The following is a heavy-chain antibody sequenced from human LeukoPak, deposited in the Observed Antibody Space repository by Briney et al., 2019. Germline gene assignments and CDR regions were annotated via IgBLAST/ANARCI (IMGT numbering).Heavy chain of an antibody. J-gene: IGHJ6*03. CDR1: GGSISSYY. D-gene: IGHD6-13*01. V-gene: IGHV4-59*01. CDR3: ARDSVSIAAAEFYYYMDV. Sequence: SEILSLTCTVSGGSISSYYWSWIRQPPGKGLEWIGYIYYSGSTNYNPSLKSRVTISVDTSKNQFSLMLSSVTAADTAVYYCARDSVSIAAAEFYYYMDVWGKGTTVTVSS. CDR2: IYYSGST.